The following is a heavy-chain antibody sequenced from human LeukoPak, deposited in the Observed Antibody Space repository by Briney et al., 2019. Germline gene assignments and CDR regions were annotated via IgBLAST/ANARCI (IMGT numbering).Heavy chain of an antibody. V-gene: IGHV3-9*01. J-gene: IGHJ3*02. Sequence: GGSLRLSCAASGFTFDDYAMHWVRLAPGKGLEWVSGISWNSGSIGYADSVKGRFTISRDNAKNSLYLQMNSLRDEDTALYYCAKDFQAFGVVIDAFDIWGQGTTVTVSS. CDR3: AKDFQAFGVVIDAFDI. D-gene: IGHD3-3*01. CDR1: GFTFDDYA. CDR2: ISWNSGSI.